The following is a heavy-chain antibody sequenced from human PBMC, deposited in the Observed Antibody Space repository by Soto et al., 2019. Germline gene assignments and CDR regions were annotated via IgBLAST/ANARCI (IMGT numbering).Heavy chain of an antibody. CDR2: ISEDGNNK. CDR3: AKSVYNWNDGFFDY. J-gene: IGHJ4*02. V-gene: IGHV3-30*18. D-gene: IGHD1-1*01. Sequence: QVQLVESGGGVVQPGRSLRLSCAASGFTFSSYGMHWVRQSTGKGLQWVAVISEDGNNKYYADSVKGRVTISRDNSKNTLYLKMNRRRAEETAVYYCAKSVYNWNDGFFDYWGQGTLVTVSS. CDR1: GFTFSSYG.